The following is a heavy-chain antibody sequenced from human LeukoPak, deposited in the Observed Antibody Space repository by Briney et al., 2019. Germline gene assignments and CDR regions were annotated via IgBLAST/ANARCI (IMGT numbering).Heavy chain of an antibody. CDR3: ARERGGGSYSVQFDP. CDR1: GYIFTSYV. CDR2: INTNTGNP. Sequence: GASVKVSCKASGYIFTSYVINWVRQAPGQGLEWMGWINTNTGNPTYAQGFTGRFVFSLDTSVSTAYLQISSLKAEDTAVYYCARERGGGSYSVQFDPWGQGTLVTVSS. D-gene: IGHD3-10*01. V-gene: IGHV7-4-1*02. J-gene: IGHJ5*02.